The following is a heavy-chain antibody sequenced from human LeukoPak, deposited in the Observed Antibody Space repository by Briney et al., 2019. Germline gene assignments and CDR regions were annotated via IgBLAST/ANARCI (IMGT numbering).Heavy chain of an antibody. CDR3: ARDGPLYGSGSYYNGIDY. CDR1: GGSVSSGSYY. CDR2: IYYSGST. D-gene: IGHD3-10*01. V-gene: IGHV4-61*01. Sequence: PSETLSLTCTVSGGSVSSGSYYWSWIRRPPGKGLEWIGYIYYSGSTNYNPSLKSRVTISVDTSKNQFSLKLSSVTAADTAVYYCARDGPLYGSGSYYNGIDYWGQGTLVTVSS. J-gene: IGHJ4*02.